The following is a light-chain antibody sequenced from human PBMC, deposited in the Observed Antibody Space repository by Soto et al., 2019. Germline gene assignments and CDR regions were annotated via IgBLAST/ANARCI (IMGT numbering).Light chain of an antibody. CDR3: QQSYSIPWT. J-gene: IGKJ1*01. CDR1: QSGLKSSDNRNY. Sequence: DIVMTQSPDSLTVSLGERATINCKSSQSGLKSSDNRNYLAWYQQKPGQPPKLLIYWASTRESGVPDRFSGSGSGTDFTLTISSLQAEDVAVYYCQQSYSIPWTFGQGTKVEIK. CDR2: WAS. V-gene: IGKV4-1*01.